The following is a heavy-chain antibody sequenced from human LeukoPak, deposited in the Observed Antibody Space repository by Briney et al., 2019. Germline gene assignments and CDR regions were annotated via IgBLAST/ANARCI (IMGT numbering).Heavy chain of an antibody. CDR3: ARDRGVVPAAAEPFDY. J-gene: IGHJ4*02. V-gene: IGHV3-21*01. CDR1: GFTFSSYS. D-gene: IGHD2-2*01. CDR2: ISSSSSYI. Sequence: GGSLRLSCAASGFTFSSYSMNWVRQAPGKGLEWVSSISSSSSYIYCADSVKGRFTISRDNAKNSLYLQMNSLRAEDTAVYYCARDRGVVPAAAEPFDYWGQGTLVTVSS.